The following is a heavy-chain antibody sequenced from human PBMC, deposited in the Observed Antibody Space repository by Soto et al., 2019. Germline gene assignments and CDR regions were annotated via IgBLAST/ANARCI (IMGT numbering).Heavy chain of an antibody. CDR2: IKSKTDGGAT. D-gene: IGHD4-17*01. CDR1: GFTFSNAW. Sequence: VGSLRLSCAASGFTFSNAWMNWVRQAPGKGLEWVGRIKSKTDGGATDYPAPVKGRFTISRDDSKTTLYLQMNNLKTEDTAVYYCTTLTVIDVHSDYWGQGTLVTVSS. CDR3: TTLTVIDVHSDY. V-gene: IGHV3-15*07. J-gene: IGHJ4*02.